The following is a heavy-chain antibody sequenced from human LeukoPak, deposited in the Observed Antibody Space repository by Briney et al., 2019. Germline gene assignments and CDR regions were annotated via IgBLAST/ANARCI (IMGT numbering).Heavy chain of an antibody. V-gene: IGHV4-31*03. Sequence: PSQTLSLTCTVSGGSVSSGRYHWSWIRQHPGEALEWIGYIYYTGSTYYNPSLKSRVTISVDTSKNQFSLRLTSVTAADTAVYYCARTPYGSGTYLTYNYYMDVWGKGTTVTVSS. D-gene: IGHD3-10*01. J-gene: IGHJ6*03. CDR1: GGSVSSGRYH. CDR2: IYYTGST. CDR3: ARTPYGSGTYLTYNYYMDV.